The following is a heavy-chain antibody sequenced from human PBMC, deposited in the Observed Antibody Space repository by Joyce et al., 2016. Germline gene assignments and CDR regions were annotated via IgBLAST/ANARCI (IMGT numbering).Heavy chain of an antibody. CDR3: ARINDYGDYDY. V-gene: IGHV4-39*01. CDR2: IYDSGST. Sequence: QLQLQESGAGLVKPSETLSLTCTVSGGSISSSSFYWGWIRQPPGKGLEWIGTIYDSGSTNYNPSLKSRVTISVDTSKNQFSLKLTSVTAADTAVYYCARINDYGDYDYWGQGTLVTVSS. CDR1: GGSISSSSFY. J-gene: IGHJ4*02. D-gene: IGHD4-17*01.